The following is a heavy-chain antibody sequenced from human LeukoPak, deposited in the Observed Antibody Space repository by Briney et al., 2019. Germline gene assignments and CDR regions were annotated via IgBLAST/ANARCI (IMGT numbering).Heavy chain of an antibody. D-gene: IGHD3-16*01. CDR3: ARGWVVYYYMDV. Sequence: SETLSLTCAVYGGSFSGYYWSWIRQPPGKGLEWIGEINHSGSTNYNPSLKSRVTISVDTSKNQFSLNLSSVTAADTAVYYCARGWVVYYYMDVWGKGTTVTISS. CDR2: INHSGST. V-gene: IGHV4-34*01. J-gene: IGHJ6*03. CDR1: GGSFSGYY.